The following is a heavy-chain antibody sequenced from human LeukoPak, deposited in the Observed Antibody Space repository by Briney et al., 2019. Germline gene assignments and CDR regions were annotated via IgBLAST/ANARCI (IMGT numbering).Heavy chain of an antibody. D-gene: IGHD3-9*01. CDR2: IRSKAYGGTT. CDR3: TRTGGRILTGS. Sequence: GRSLRLSCTASGFTFGDYAMSWVRQAPGKGLEGVGFIRSKAYGGTTEYAPSVKGRFTISRDDSKSIAYLQMNSLKTEDTAVYYCTRTGGRILTGSWGQGTLVTVSS. CDR1: GFTFGDYA. J-gene: IGHJ5*02. V-gene: IGHV3-49*04.